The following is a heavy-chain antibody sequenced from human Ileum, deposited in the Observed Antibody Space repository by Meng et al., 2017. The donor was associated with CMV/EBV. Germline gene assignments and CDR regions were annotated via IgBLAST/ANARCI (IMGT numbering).Heavy chain of an antibody. V-gene: IGHV4-39*07. CDR2: VYYSGTT. D-gene: IGHD3-3*01. CDR3: ARNVGFYSSQIAY. J-gene: IGHJ4*02. Sequence: EAAPGLVNPSAPLSPTLTASGGSTPSSTYYWGWIRQPPGKGLEWIGSVYYSGTTYYNPSLKSRVNMSIDTSKNRFSLKLSSATAADTAVYYCARNVGFYSSQIAYWGQGALVTVSS. CDR1: GGSTPSSTYY.